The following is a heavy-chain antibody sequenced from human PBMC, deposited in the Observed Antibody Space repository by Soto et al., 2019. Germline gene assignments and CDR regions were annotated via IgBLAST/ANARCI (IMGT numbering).Heavy chain of an antibody. J-gene: IGHJ4*02. Sequence: PGESLKISCKASGYSFTSYWIAWVRQMPGKGLEWMGIIFPGDSDTRYSPSFQGQVTISADNSISTAYLQWSGLKASDTAMYYCARHLSHYSSSYMAYWGQGTMVTVS. CDR1: GYSFTSYW. CDR3: ARHLSHYSSSYMAY. CDR2: IFPGDSDT. V-gene: IGHV5-51*01. D-gene: IGHD6-13*01.